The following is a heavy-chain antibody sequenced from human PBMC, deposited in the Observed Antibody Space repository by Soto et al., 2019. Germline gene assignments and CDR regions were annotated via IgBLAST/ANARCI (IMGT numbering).Heavy chain of an antibody. CDR3: ARDLSRSSGRDY. Sequence: ASVKVSCKTSGYTFISSGISWVRRAPGQGLEWMGWINPYGGNTHSAQKFQGRVTMTTDTSTGTAYMDLMSLTSDDTAVYYCARDLSRSSGRDYWGQGTLVTVSS. V-gene: IGHV1-18*01. CDR2: INPYGGNT. D-gene: IGHD1-26*01. CDR1: GYTFISSG. J-gene: IGHJ4*02.